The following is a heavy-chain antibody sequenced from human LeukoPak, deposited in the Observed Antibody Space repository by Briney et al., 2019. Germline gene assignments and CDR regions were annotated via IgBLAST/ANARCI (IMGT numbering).Heavy chain of an antibody. J-gene: IGHJ4*02. CDR1: GGSISGYF. D-gene: IGHD7-27*01. Sequence: SETLSLTCSVSGGSISGYFWSWIRQSPGKGLEWVAYIHYTGTTNYNPSLNSRVTISVDTSKNQFSLKLSSVTAADTAVYYCARQNNWGTYYFDYWGQGTLVTVSS. CDR3: ARQNNWGTYYFDY. V-gene: IGHV4-59*08. CDR2: IHYTGTT.